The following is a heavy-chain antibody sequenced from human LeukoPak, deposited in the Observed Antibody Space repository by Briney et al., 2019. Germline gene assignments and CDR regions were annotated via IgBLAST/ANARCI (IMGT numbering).Heavy chain of an antibody. CDR3: ARISLGDYDSSGYDY. V-gene: IGHV5-51*01. J-gene: IGHJ4*02. CDR1: GYSFTNYW. CDR2: IYPGDSDT. Sequence: GESLKISCKGSGYSFTNYWIGWVRQMPGKGLEWMGIIYPGDSDTRYSPSFQGQVTISADKSISTAYLQWSSLKASDTAMYYCARISLGDYDSSGYDYWGQGTLVTVSS. D-gene: IGHD3-22*01.